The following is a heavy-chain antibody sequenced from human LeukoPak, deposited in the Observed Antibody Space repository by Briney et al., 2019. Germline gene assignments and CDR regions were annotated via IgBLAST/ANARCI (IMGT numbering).Heavy chain of an antibody. CDR3: ASRPYYDFWSGYTNTFDY. CDR2: IYYSGST. D-gene: IGHD3-3*01. Sequence: PSETLSLTCTVSGGSISSSSYYWGWIRQPPGKGLEWIGSIYYSGSTYYNPSLKSRVTISVDTSKNQFSLKLSSVTAADMAVYYCASRPYYDFWSGYTNTFDYWGQGTLVTVSS. J-gene: IGHJ4*02. V-gene: IGHV4-39*01. CDR1: GGSISSSSYY.